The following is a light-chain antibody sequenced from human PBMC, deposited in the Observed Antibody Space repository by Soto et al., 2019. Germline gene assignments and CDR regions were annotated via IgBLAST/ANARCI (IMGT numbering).Light chain of an antibody. V-gene: IGKV3-15*01. Sequence: EIVMTQSPATLSVSPGARATLSCIASQSVSSNLAGDQQKPGQAPRLLIYGASTRATGIPARFSGSGSGTEFTLTISSLQSEEFAVYYCQQYNNWPRTFGQGTKVEIK. CDR2: GAS. CDR1: QSVSSN. CDR3: QQYNNWPRT. J-gene: IGKJ1*01.